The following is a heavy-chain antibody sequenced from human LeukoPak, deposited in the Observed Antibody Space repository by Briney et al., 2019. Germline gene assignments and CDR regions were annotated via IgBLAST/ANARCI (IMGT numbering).Heavy chain of an antibody. CDR3: ARAAYYDTFGY. CDR1: GGTFSSYA. CDR2: INPSGGST. D-gene: IGHD3-22*01. Sequence: GASVKVSCKASGGTFSSYAISWVRQAPGQGLEWMGIINPSGGSTSYAQKFQGRVTMTRDTSTSTVYMELSSLRSEDTAVYYCARAAYYDTFGYWGQGTLVTVSS. J-gene: IGHJ4*02. V-gene: IGHV1-46*01.